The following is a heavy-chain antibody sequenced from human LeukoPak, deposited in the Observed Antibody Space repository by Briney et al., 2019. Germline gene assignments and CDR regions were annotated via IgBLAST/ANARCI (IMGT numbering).Heavy chain of an antibody. D-gene: IGHD3-3*01. V-gene: IGHV3-30-3*01. CDR1: GFTFSSYA. Sequence: PWGSLRLSCAASGFTFSSYAMHWVRQAPGKGLEWVAVISYDGSNKYYADSVKGRFTISRDNSKNTLYLQMNSLRAEDTAVYYCARDHTEPDFWSGYPPHFPFWGQGTLVTVSS. CDR3: ARDHTEPDFWSGYPPHFPF. CDR2: ISYDGSNK. J-gene: IGHJ4*02.